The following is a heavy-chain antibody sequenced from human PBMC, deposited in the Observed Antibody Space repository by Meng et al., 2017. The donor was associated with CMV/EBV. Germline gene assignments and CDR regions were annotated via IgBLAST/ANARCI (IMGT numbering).Heavy chain of an antibody. CDR1: GGSISSYY. D-gene: IGHD2-21*01. CDR3: ARGPPYSTYYYYGMDV. CDR2: IYYSGST. Sequence: SETLSLTCTVSGGSISSYYWSWIRQPPGKGLEWIGYIYYSGSTNYNPSLKSRVTISVDTSKNQFSLKLSSVTAADTAVYYCARGPPYSTYYYYGMDVWGQGTTVTVSS. J-gene: IGHJ6*02. V-gene: IGHV4-59*01.